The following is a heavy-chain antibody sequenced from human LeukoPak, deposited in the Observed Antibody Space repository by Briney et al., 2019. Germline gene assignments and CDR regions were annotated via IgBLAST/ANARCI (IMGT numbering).Heavy chain of an antibody. Sequence: SETLSLTCTVSGGSISSSSYYWGWIRQPPGKGLEWIGSIYYSGSTYYNPSLKSRVTISVDTSKNQFSLKLSSVTAADTAVYYCARVAAAGSLDYMDVWGKGTTVTVSS. CDR3: ARVAAAGSLDYMDV. D-gene: IGHD6-13*01. V-gene: IGHV4-39*07. CDR2: IYYSGST. J-gene: IGHJ6*03. CDR1: GGSISSSSYY.